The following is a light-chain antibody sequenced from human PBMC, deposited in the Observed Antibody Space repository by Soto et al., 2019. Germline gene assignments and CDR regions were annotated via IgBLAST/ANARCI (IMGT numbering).Light chain of an antibody. CDR2: GTS. Sequence: VLSQSPGRLSLSPGERATLSCRASQSVPSTYFAWYQQKSGQPPRLLISGTSNRATGIPDRFSGSGSGRDFTLTISRLEPEDVAVYCCQQFGNSPWTFGQGTKVEI. CDR3: QQFGNSPWT. CDR1: QSVPSTY. J-gene: IGKJ1*01. V-gene: IGKV3-20*01.